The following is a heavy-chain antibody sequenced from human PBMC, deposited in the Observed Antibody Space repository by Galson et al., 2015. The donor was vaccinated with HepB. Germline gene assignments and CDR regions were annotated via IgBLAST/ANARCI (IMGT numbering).Heavy chain of an antibody. Sequence: SLRLSCAASGFTFSSYAMSWVRQAPGKGLEWASAISGSGGSTYYADSVKGRFTISRDNSKNTLYLQMNSPRAEDTAVYYCAKDPRGGWLVLFGNNWFDPWGQGTLVTVSS. D-gene: IGHD6-19*01. CDR3: AKDPRGGWLVLFGNNWFDP. J-gene: IGHJ5*02. CDR2: ISGSGGST. CDR1: GFTFSSYA. V-gene: IGHV3-23*01.